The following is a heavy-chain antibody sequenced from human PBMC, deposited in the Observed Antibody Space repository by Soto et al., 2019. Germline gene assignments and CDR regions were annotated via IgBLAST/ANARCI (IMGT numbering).Heavy chain of an antibody. CDR1: GVNFSAYG. J-gene: IGHJ4*02. V-gene: IGHV3-30*03. D-gene: IGHD1-26*01. CDR3: RVGVAD. Sequence: QVQLVESGVGVFQPGRSLRLSCAASGVNFSAYGMHWVRQAPGTGLELVALLSFDAAKKYYADSVKGRFTISRDTSRNTLYLQMNSLRVEDTAVYYCRVGVADWGQGTRVTVSS. CDR2: LSFDAAKK.